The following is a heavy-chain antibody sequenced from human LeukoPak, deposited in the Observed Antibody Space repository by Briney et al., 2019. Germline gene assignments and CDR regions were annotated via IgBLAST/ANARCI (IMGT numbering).Heavy chain of an antibody. Sequence: GGSLRLSCAASGSTVSSNYMSWVRQAPGKGLEWVSVIYSGGSTYYADSVKGRFTISRHNSKNTLYLQMNSLRAEDTAVYYCAREDGGNSAWYFDLSGRGTLVTVSS. CDR1: GSTVSSNY. D-gene: IGHD4-23*01. CDR2: IYSGGST. V-gene: IGHV3-53*04. J-gene: IGHJ2*01. CDR3: AREDGGNSAWYFDL.